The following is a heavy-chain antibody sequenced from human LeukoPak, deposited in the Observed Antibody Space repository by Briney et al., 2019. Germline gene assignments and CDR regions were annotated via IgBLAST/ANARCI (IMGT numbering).Heavy chain of an antibody. J-gene: IGHJ3*02. Sequence: ASVNVSCKASGYTFTSYGISWVRQAPGQGLEWMGWISAYNGKTNYAQKLQGRVTMTTDTSTSTAYMELRSLRSDDTAVYYCAREGLEYSYGPDAFDIWGQGTMVTVSS. CDR3: AREGLEYSYGPDAFDI. CDR2: ISAYNGKT. D-gene: IGHD5-18*01. V-gene: IGHV1-18*01. CDR1: GYTFTSYG.